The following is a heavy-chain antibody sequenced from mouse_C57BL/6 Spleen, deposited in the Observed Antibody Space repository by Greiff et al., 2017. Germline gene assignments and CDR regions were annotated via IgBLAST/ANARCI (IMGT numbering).Heavy chain of an antibody. CDR3: ATYYSNSAWFAY. CDR2: IDPSDSET. Sequence: QVQLKQPGAELVRPGSSVKLSCKASGYTFTSYWMHWVKQRPIQGLEWIGNIDPSDSETHYNQKFKDKATLTVDKSSRTAYMQLSSLTSEDSAVYYCATYYSNSAWFAYWGQGTLVTVSA. J-gene: IGHJ3*01. CDR1: GYTFTSYW. V-gene: IGHV1-52*01. D-gene: IGHD2-5*01.